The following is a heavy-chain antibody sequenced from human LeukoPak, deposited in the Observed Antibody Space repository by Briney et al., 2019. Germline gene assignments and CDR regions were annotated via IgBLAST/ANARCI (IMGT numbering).Heavy chain of an antibody. J-gene: IGHJ6*03. CDR2: IYTSGST. CDR1: GVSISSYY. V-gene: IGHV4-4*09. CDR3: AIRYYDFWSGRGYYMDV. Sequence: SSETLSLTCTVSGVSISSYYWSWLRQPPGKGLEWLGYIYTSGSTNYHPSLKSRVTISVDTSKNQFSLKLSSVTAADTAVYYCAIRYYDFWSGRGYYMDVWGKGTTVTASS. D-gene: IGHD3-3*01.